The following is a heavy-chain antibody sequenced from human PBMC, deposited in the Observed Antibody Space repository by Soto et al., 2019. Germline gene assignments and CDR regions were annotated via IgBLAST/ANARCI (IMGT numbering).Heavy chain of an antibody. CDR3: ARRLSTGWFFDF. V-gene: IGHV5-51*01. CDR1: GYSFTSYW. D-gene: IGHD6-19*01. Sequence: PGESLTLSCQGSGYSFTSYWIGWVRQMPGKGLEWMGIIYPGDSDTRYSPSFQGQVAFSADKSISTAYLQWSGLKASDTAIYYCARRLSTGWFFDFWGQGPLVTVSS. CDR2: IYPGDSDT. J-gene: IGHJ4*02.